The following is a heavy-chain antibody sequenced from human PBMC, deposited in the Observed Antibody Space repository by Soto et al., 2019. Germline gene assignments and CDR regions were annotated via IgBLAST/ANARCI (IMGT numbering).Heavy chain of an antibody. CDR3: ATDLRVRSSWHYETLNYFGY. V-gene: IGHV1-69*05. CDR1: GGTFSSYA. CDR2: IIPIFGTA. Sequence: QVQLVQSGAEVKKPGSSVKVSCKASGGTFSSYAISWVRQAPGQGLEWMGGIIPIFGTANYAQKFQGRVTTTSDESRSTAYMEVSSLGSEDTAVYYCATDLRVRSSWHYETLNYFGYWGQGTLVTVSS. D-gene: IGHD6-13*01. J-gene: IGHJ4*02.